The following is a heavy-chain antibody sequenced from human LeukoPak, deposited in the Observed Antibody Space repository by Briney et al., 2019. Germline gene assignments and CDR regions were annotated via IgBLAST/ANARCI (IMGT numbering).Heavy chain of an antibody. CDR3: ARDRSSLLWFGFDY. CDR1: GFTFSNYG. CDR2: IWYGGGNQ. Sequence: PGGSLRLSCAASGFTFSNYGMHWVRQTPGKGLEWVAVIWYGGGNQYYADSVKARFTISRDNAKNSLYLQMNSLRAEDTAVYYCARDRSSLLWFGFDYWGQGTLVTVSS. D-gene: IGHD3-10*01. J-gene: IGHJ4*02. V-gene: IGHV3-33*08.